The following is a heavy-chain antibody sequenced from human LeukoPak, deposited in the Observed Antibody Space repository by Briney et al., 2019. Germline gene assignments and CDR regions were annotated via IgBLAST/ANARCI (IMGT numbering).Heavy chain of an antibody. CDR2: ISAYNGNT. Sequence: ASVKVSCKASGYTFTGYYMHWVRQAPGQGLEWMGWISAYNGNTNYAQKLQGRVTMTTDTSTSTAYMELRSLRSDDTAVYYCARGPYYDFWSGYYPDDYWGQGTLVTVSS. D-gene: IGHD3-3*01. CDR3: ARGPYYDFWSGYYPDDY. CDR1: GYTFTGYY. V-gene: IGHV1-18*04. J-gene: IGHJ4*02.